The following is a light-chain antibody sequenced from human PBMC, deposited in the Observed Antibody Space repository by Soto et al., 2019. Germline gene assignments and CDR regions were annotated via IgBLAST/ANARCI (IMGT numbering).Light chain of an antibody. CDR1: SSDVGAYNY. CDR3: SSYTGSNTLV. Sequence: SVLTQPASVSGSPGQSITISCTGTSSDVGAYNYVSWYQQHPGKAPKVIIFDVSNGPSGISNRVSASKSGNTASLTISGLQAEDEAYYYCSSYTGSNTLVFGGGTK. J-gene: IGLJ3*02. V-gene: IGLV2-14*03. CDR2: DVS.